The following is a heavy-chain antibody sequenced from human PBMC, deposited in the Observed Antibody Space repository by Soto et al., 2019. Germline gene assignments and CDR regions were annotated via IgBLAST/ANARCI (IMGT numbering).Heavy chain of an antibody. CDR1: GFSFSVNGVA. D-gene: IGHD3-10*01. J-gene: IGHJ4*02. V-gene: IGHV2-5*02. Sequence: QITLKESGPTLVKPTQTLTLTCTFSGFSFSVNGVAVGWIRQPPGQALEWLALIYWDDDQRYNPSLKDRLTITKDTSRHQVVLTMTNMDPVDTATYYCAHKRDVSRGFKYWGQGTLVTVSS. CDR3: AHKRDVSRGFKY. CDR2: IYWDDDQ.